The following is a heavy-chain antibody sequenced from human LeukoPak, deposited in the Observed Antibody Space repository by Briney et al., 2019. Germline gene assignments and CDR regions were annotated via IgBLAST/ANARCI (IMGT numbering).Heavy chain of an antibody. V-gene: IGHV3-9*01. J-gene: IGHJ4*02. CDR3: AKVHGYYDSSGYYSL. CDR2: ISWKSGSI. Sequence: AGGSLSLSCAASGFTFDDYAMHWVRQAPGKGLEWVSGISWKSGSIGYADSVKGRFTISRDNAENSLYLQMNSLRAEDTALYYCAKVHGYYDSSGYYSLWGQGTLVTVSS. D-gene: IGHD3-22*01. CDR1: GFTFDDYA.